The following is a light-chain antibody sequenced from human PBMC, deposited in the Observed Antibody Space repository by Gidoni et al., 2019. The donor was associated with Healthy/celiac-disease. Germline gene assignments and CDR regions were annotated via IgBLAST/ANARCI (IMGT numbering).Light chain of an antibody. CDR2: DAS. Sequence: EIVLTQSPATLPLSPGERATLSCRASQSVSSYLAWYQQKPGQAPRLLIYDASNRATGIPARFSGSGSGTDFTLTISSLGPEDFAVYYCQQRSNWPPYTFXQXTKLEIK. J-gene: IGKJ2*01. CDR1: QSVSSY. CDR3: QQRSNWPPYT. V-gene: IGKV3-11*01.